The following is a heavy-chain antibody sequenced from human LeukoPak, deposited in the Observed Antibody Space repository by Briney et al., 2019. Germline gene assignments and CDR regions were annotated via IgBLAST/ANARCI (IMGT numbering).Heavy chain of an antibody. Sequence: GRSLRLSCAASGFTFSSYGMHWVRQAPGKGLEWVAVIWYDGSNKYYADSVKGRFTISRDNSKNTLYLQMSSLRAEDTAVYYCAKTNYDSSGYYIDYWGQGTLVTVSS. D-gene: IGHD3-22*01. CDR1: GFTFSSYG. J-gene: IGHJ4*02. CDR2: IWYDGSNK. CDR3: AKTNYDSSGYYIDY. V-gene: IGHV3-33*06.